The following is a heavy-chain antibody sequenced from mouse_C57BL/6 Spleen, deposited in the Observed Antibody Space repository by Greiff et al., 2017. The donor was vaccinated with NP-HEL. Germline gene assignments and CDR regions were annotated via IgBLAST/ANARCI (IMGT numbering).Heavy chain of an antibody. CDR2: ISDGGSYT. J-gene: IGHJ2*01. CDR3: ARGGVITTVVDY. V-gene: IGHV5-4*03. D-gene: IGHD1-1*01. Sequence: DVMLVESGGGLVKPGGSLKLSCAASGFTFSSYAMSWVRQTPEKRLEWVATISDGGSYTYYPDNVKGRFTISRDNAKNNLYLQMSHLKSEDTAMYYCARGGVITTVVDYWGQGTTLTVSS. CDR1: GFTFSSYA.